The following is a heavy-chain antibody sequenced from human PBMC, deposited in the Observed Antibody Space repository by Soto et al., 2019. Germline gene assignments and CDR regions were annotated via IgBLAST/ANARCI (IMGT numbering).Heavy chain of an antibody. CDR1: GGSFSGYY. V-gene: IGHV4-34*01. D-gene: IGHD3-3*01. J-gene: IGHJ4*02. CDR3: ARRRVVYYDFWSGYYGGNIDY. Sequence: ETLSLTCAVYGGSFSGYYWSWIRQPPGKGLEWTGEINHSGSTNYNPSLKSRVTISVDTSKNQFSLKLSSVTAADTAVYYCARRRVVYYDFWSGYYGGNIDYWGQGTLVTVSS. CDR2: INHSGST.